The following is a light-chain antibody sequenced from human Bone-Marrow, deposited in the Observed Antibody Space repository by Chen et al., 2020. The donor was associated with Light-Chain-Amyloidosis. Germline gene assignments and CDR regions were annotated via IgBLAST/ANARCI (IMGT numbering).Light chain of an antibody. Sequence: EIVLTQSPGTLSLSPGERATLSCRASRRVSSNHLAWYQHKPGQAPRLLIHDASTRATGIPDRFSGSGSRTDFNLSISRVEPEDFAVYYCHQYSSSLPWTFGQGTKVEIK. CDR1: RRVSSNH. CDR2: DAS. V-gene: IGKV3-20*01. CDR3: HQYSSSLPWT. J-gene: IGKJ1*01.